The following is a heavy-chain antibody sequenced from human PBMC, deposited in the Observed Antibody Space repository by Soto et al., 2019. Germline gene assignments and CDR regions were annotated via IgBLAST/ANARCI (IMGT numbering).Heavy chain of an antibody. CDR3: ARTPPEVVVPAATKYYYYYYMDV. J-gene: IGHJ6*03. CDR1: GFTFSTYW. V-gene: IGHV3-74*01. CDR2: INTDGSST. D-gene: IGHD2-2*01. Sequence: GGSLRLSCAASGFTFSTYWMEWVRQAPGKGPVWVSRINTDGSSTNYADSVKGRFTISRDNAKNTLYLQMNSLRAEDAAVYYCARTPPEVVVPAATKYYYYYYMDVWGKGTTVTVSS.